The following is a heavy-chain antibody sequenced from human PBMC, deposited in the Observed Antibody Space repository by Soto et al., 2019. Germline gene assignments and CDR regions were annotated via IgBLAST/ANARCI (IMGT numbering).Heavy chain of an antibody. J-gene: IGHJ4*02. Sequence: PGGSLRLSCAASGFTFSSYGMHWVRQAPGKGLEWVAVIWYDGSNKYYADSVKGRFTISRDNSKNTLYLQMNSLRAEDTAVYYCARGTFYSGYDSDWGQGTLVTVSS. CDR3: ARGTFYSGYDSD. D-gene: IGHD5-12*01. CDR1: GFTFSSYG. V-gene: IGHV3-33*01. CDR2: IWYDGSNK.